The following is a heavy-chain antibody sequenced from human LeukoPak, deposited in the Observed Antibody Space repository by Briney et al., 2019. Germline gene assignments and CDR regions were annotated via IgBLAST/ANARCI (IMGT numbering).Heavy chain of an antibody. CDR1: GFTFSDYY. CDR2: ISSSGTTI. V-gene: IGHV3-11*04. CDR3: ASFPIYCSSTSCYGADAFDI. Sequence: GGSLRLSCAASGFTFSDYYMSWIRQAPGKGLEWLSYISSSGTTIYYADSVKGRFTISRDNAKNTLYLQMNSLRAEDTAVYYCASFPIYCSSTSCYGADAFDIWGQGTMVTVSS. J-gene: IGHJ3*02. D-gene: IGHD2-2*01.